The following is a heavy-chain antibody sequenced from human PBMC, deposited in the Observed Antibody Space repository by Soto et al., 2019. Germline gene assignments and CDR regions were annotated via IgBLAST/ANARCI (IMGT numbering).Heavy chain of an antibody. Sequence: PSETLSLTCAVYGGSFSGYYWSWIRQPPGKGLEWIGEINHSGSTNYNPSLKSRVTISVDTSKNQFSLKLSSVTAADTAVYYCARGPVSGYSGYLAYWGQGTLVTVSS. CDR3: ARGPVSGYSGYLAY. J-gene: IGHJ4*02. V-gene: IGHV4-34*01. D-gene: IGHD5-12*01. CDR1: GGSFSGYY. CDR2: INHSGST.